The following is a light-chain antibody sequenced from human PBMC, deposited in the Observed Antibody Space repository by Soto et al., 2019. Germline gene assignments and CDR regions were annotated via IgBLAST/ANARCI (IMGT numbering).Light chain of an antibody. CDR2: EVT. CDR1: GSDFGRYNR. J-gene: IGLJ3*02. CDR3: SSFTTSDTWV. V-gene: IGLV2-18*02. Sequence: QSALTQPPSVSGSPGQSVTISCTGTGSDFGRYNRVSWYQHTPGTAPKLLIYEVTNRPSGVPDRFSGSRSGNTASLTISRLQAEDDADYYCSSFTTSDTWVLGGGTKLTVL.